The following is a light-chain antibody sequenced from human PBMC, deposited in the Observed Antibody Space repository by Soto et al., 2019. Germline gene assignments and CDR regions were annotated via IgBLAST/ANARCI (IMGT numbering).Light chain of an antibody. CDR1: QSVYSNF. Sequence: EIVLTQSPGTLSLSPGERATLSCRASQSVYSNFLAWYQQKPGQAPRLLIYGASSRATGIPDRFSGSASGTDFTLTISRLEPEDFAMYHCQQYGVSWTFGQGTKVEIK. CDR3: QQYGVSWT. CDR2: GAS. V-gene: IGKV3-20*01. J-gene: IGKJ1*01.